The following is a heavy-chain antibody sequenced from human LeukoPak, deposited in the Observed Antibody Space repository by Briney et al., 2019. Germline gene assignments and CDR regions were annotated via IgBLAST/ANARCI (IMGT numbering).Heavy chain of an antibody. J-gene: IGHJ4*02. CDR1: GGSISSYY. V-gene: IGHV4-59*01. D-gene: IGHD5-24*01. CDR3: ARSMATITRIDY. Sequence: SETLSLTRTVSGGSISSYYWSWIRQPPGKGLEWIGYIYYSGSTNYNPSLKSRVTISVDTSKNQFSLKLSSVTAADTAVYYCARSMATITRIDYWGQGTLVTVSS. CDR2: IYYSGST.